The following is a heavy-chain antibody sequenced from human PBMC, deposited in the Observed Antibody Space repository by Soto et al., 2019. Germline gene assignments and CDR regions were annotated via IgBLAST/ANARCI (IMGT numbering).Heavy chain of an antibody. CDR3: AIVGTTGSLEH. J-gene: IGHJ4*01. CDR1: GYTFTSYV. D-gene: IGHD1-26*01. CDR2: IDAGNGNS. V-gene: IGHV1-3*01. Sequence: ASVKVSCKASGYTFTSYVMHWVRQAPGQRLEWMGWIDAGNGNSKYSQQFQGRAAFTRDTSASTAYMELSSLRSEDTAVCYCAIVGTTGSLEHWGHGTLVTVSS.